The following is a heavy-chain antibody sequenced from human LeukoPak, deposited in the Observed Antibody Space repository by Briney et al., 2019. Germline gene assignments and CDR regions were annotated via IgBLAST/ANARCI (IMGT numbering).Heavy chain of an antibody. CDR2: TIIVEGP. D-gene: IGHD2-2*01. J-gene: IGHJ6*02. CDR1: GGSFSGYY. Sequence: PSETLSLTCAVYGGSFSGYYWSWIRQPPGKGLEWIGETIIVEGPNYNPSLKSRVTISVDTSKNQFSLKLSSVTAADTAVYYCARGRVGPYCSSTSCHDYYYGMDVWGQGTTVTVSS. CDR3: ARGRVGPYCSSTSCHDYYYGMDV. V-gene: IGHV4-34*01.